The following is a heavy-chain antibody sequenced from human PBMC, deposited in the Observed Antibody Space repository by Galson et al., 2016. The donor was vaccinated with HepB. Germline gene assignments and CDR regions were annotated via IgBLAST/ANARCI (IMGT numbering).Heavy chain of an antibody. V-gene: IGHV3-53*01. CDR1: GFPVGDNY. D-gene: IGHD2-21*01. CDR2: IYLAGST. CDR3: AGYLSRRGGIDY. Sequence: SLRLSCAASGFPVGDNYMTWVRQAPGKGLECVAVIYLAGSTFYADSVRGRFTISRDDSANILYLQMTSLRAEDTAVYFCAGYLSRRGGIDYWGQGTLVAVSS. J-gene: IGHJ4*02.